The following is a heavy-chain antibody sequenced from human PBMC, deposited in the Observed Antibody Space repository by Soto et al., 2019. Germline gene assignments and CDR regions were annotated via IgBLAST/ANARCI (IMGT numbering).Heavy chain of an antibody. CDR2: IHTSGST. Sequence: PEDTLSLSCTDSGGSVSDLYWSGIGQLVGEGLEWIGRIHTSGSTNINPALKSRVSLSVDTSRNQLALTLTSVTAADTAAYYCPRTQYCGEDGASHTWGQGTVVTVSS. V-gene: IGHV4-4*07. CDR1: GGSVSDLY. J-gene: IGHJ3*02. D-gene: IGHD3-10*01. CDR3: PRTQYCGEDGASHT.